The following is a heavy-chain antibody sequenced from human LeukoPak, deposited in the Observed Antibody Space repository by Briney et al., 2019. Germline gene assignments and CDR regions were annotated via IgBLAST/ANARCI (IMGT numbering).Heavy chain of an antibody. CDR2: ISSTSSYI. V-gene: IGHV3-21*01. Sequence: PGGSLRLSCAASGFIFNSHSMSWVRQAPGKGLEWVSSISSTSSYIYYADSVKSRFTISRDNAKNSLYLQMNSLRAEDTAVYYCARSSGWYHRGPDYYYYYMDVWGKGTTVTVS. J-gene: IGHJ6*03. CDR3: ARSSGWYHRGPDYYYYYMDV. CDR1: GFIFNSHS. D-gene: IGHD6-19*01.